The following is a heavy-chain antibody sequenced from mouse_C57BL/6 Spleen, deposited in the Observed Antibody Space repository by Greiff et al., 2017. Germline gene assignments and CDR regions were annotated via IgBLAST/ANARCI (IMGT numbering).Heavy chain of an antibody. CDR3: AIDYDWTSSFAY. Sequence: QVQLQQSGAELAKPGASVKLSCKASGYTFTSYWMHWVKQRPGQGLEWIGYINPSSGYTKYNQKFKDKATLTADKSSSTAYMQLSSLTYEVSAVYYCAIDYDWTSSFAYWGQGTLVTVSA. CDR1: GYTFTSYW. V-gene: IGHV1-7*01. D-gene: IGHD2-4*01. CDR2: INPSSGYT. J-gene: IGHJ3*01.